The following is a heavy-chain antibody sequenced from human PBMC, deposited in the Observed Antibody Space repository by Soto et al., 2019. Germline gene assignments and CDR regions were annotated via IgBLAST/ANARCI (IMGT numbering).Heavy chain of an antibody. CDR1: GYRFTTYG. J-gene: IGHJ4*02. CDR2: FNPDNQNT. CDR3: ARVRFGDPFDF. D-gene: IGHD3-16*01. Sequence: GASVKVSCKVSGYRFTTYGINRVRQAPGQGLEWVGWFNPDNQNTNYAQKFQDRVSLTTDSSTNTAYMELRDLRSDDTAVYYCARVRFGDPFDFWGQGSLVTVSS. V-gene: IGHV1-18*01.